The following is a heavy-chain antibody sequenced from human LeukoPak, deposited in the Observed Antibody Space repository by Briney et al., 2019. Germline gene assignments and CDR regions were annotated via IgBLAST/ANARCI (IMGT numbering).Heavy chain of an antibody. J-gene: IGHJ3*02. CDR3: ARDGGITIFGVVIFDAFDI. Sequence: SETLSLTCTVSGGSIRSSSYYWGWIRQPPGKGLEWIGSIYYSGSTYYNPSLKSRVTISVDTSKNQFSLKLSSVTAADTAVYYCARDGGITIFGVVIFDAFDIWGQGTMVTVSS. V-gene: IGHV4-39*07. D-gene: IGHD3-3*01. CDR2: IYYSGST. CDR1: GGSIRSSSYY.